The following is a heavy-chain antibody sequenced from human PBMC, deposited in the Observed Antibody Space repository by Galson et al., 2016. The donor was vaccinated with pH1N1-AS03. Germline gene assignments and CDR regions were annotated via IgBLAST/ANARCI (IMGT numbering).Heavy chain of an antibody. V-gene: IGHV3-30*03. J-gene: IGHJ4*02. CDR1: GFIFSNHG. CDR2: ISSHGKID. D-gene: IGHD2-8*02. Sequence: PRLSCAASGFIFSNHGMHWVRQAPGKGLEWVAVISSHGKIDYYADSVRGRFTVSRDNSNNTLYLQMSSLRAEDTAVYYCVTGNQNYFDYWGQGTLVTVSS. CDR3: VTGNQNYFDY.